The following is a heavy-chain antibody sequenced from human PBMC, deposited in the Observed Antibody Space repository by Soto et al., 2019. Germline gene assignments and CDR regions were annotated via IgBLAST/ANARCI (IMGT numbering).Heavy chain of an antibody. Sequence: SETLSLTCAVSGGSISSGGYSWSWIRQPPGKGLEWIGYIYHSGSTYYNPSLKSRVTISVDRSKNQFSLKLSSVTAADTAVYYCARRQNTDNLFDYWGQGTVVTVSS. J-gene: IGHJ4*02. D-gene: IGHD5-18*01. CDR2: IYHSGST. CDR1: GGSISSGGYS. V-gene: IGHV4-30-2*02. CDR3: ARRQNTDNLFDY.